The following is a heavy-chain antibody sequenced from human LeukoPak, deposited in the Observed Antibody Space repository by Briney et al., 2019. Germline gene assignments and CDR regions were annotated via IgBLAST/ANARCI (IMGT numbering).Heavy chain of an antibody. Sequence: GGSLRLPCAASGFTFSSYSMNWVRQAPGKGLEWVSYISSSSSTIYYADSVKGRFTISRDNAKNSLYLQMNSLRAEDTAVYYCARDSIAAAGISWGQGTLVTVSS. CDR2: ISSSSSTI. J-gene: IGHJ4*02. CDR3: ARDSIAAAGIS. D-gene: IGHD6-13*01. CDR1: GFTFSSYS. V-gene: IGHV3-48*01.